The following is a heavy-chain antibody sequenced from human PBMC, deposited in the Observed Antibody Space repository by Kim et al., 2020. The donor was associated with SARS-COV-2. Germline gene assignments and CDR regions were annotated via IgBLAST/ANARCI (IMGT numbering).Heavy chain of an antibody. V-gene: IGHV3-48*02. CDR1: GFTFSSYS. D-gene: IGHD3-22*01. CDR2: ISSSSSTI. Sequence: GGSLRLSCAASGFTFSSYSMNWVRQAPGKGLEWVSYISSSSSTIYYADSVKGRFTISRDNAKNSLYLQMNSLRDEDTAVYYCAGDMVRRIMIVVVSRGMDAWGQGTTVTVSS. J-gene: IGHJ6*02. CDR3: AGDMVRRIMIVVVSRGMDA.